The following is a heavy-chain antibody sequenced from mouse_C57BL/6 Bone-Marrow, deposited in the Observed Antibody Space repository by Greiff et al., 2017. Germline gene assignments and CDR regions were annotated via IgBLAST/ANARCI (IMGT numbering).Heavy chain of an antibody. CDR3: TRTRGIDY. Sequence: VQLQQSGAELVRPGASVKLSCTASGFNIKDDYMHWVKQRPEQGLEWIGWIDPENGDTEYASKFQGKATITADTSSNTAYLQLSSLTSEDTAVYYCTRTRGIDYWGQGTTPTVSS. CDR1: GFNIKDDY. D-gene: IGHD3-3*01. V-gene: IGHV14-4*01. CDR2: IDPENGDT. J-gene: IGHJ2*01.